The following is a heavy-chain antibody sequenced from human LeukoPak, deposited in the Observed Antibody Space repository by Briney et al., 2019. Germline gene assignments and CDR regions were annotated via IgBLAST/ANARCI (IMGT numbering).Heavy chain of an antibody. CDR1: GFTLSSYS. CDR3: ARERVCNIVVVPAAFDY. J-gene: IGHJ4*02. Sequence: GGSLRLSCAASGFTLSSYSMNWVRQAPGKGLEWVSSISSSSSYIYYADSVKGRFTISRDNAKNSLYLQMNSLRAEDTAVYYCARERVCNIVVVPAAFDYWGQGTLVTVSS. D-gene: IGHD2-2*01. V-gene: IGHV3-21*01. CDR2: ISSSSSYI.